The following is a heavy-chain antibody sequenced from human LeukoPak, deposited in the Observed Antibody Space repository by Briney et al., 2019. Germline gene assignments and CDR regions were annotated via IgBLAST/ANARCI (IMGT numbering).Heavy chain of an antibody. D-gene: IGHD6-13*01. V-gene: IGHV3-33*01. Sequence: GRSLRLSCAASGFTFSNYGMHWVRQAPGKGLEWVAVIWYDGSSKYYADSVKGRFTISRDTSKNTLCLQMNSLRAEDTAVYYCARDLYSSSSDYWGQGTLVTVSS. CDR1: GFTFSNYG. CDR3: ARDLYSSSSDY. CDR2: IWYDGSSK. J-gene: IGHJ4*02.